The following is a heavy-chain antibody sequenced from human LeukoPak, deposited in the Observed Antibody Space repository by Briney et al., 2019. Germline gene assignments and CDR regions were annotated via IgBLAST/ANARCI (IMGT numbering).Heavy chain of an antibody. CDR1: GGSISSGGYY. J-gene: IGHJ6*03. Sequence: ASETLFLTCTVSGGSISSGGYYWSWIRQHPGKGLEWIGYIYYSGSTYYNPSLKSRVTISVDTSKNQFSLKLSSVTVADTAVYYCARGVATSNYYYYYMDVWGKGTTVTVSS. D-gene: IGHD5-12*01. CDR2: IYYSGST. CDR3: ARGVATSNYYYYYMDV. V-gene: IGHV4-31*03.